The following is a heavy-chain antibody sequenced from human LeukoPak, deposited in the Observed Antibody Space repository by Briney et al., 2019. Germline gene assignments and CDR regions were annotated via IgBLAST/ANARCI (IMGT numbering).Heavy chain of an antibody. CDR1: GFTFSDYY. Sequence: PGGSLRLSCAASGFTFSDYYMSWIRQPPGKGLEWIGYIYYSGSTNYNPSLKSRVTISVDTSKNQFSLKLSSVTAADTAVYYCARVIYDYAREAYYYYYMDVWGKGTTVTISS. J-gene: IGHJ6*03. CDR3: ARVIYDYAREAYYYYYMDV. D-gene: IGHD3-16*01. CDR2: IYYSGST. V-gene: IGHV4-59*01.